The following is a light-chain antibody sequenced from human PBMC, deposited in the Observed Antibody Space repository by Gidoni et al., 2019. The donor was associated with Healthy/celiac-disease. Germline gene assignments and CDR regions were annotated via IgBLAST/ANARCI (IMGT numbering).Light chain of an antibody. J-gene: IGKJ2*01. V-gene: IGKV4-1*01. CDR2: WAS. CDR1: QSVLYSSNNKNY. CDR3: QKDYSTPLYT. Sequence: DIVMTQSPDSLAVSLGERATINCKSSQSVLYSSNNKNYLAWYQQKPGQPPKLLIYWASTRESGVPDRFSGSGSGTDFTLTISSLQAEDVAVYYCQKDYSTPLYTFGQGTKLEIK.